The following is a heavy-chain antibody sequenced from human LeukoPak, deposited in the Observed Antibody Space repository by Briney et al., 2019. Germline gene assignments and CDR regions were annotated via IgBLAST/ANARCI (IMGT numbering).Heavy chain of an antibody. CDR2: IYYSGTT. J-gene: IGHJ3*02. D-gene: IGHD3-9*01. CDR3: ARVFDYDDAFDI. V-gene: IGHV4-59*12. Sequence: SETLSLTCTVSGGSISGYYWTWIRQPPGKGLEWIGYIYYSGTTHYSASLKSRVTISVDTSKNQFSLHLSSVTAADTAVYYCARVFDYDDAFDIWGQGTIVTVSS. CDR1: GGSISGYY.